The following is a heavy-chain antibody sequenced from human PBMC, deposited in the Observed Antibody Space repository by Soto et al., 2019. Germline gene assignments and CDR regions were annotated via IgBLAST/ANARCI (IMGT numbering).Heavy chain of an antibody. V-gene: IGHV3-30*03. CDR2: MSYDGSRQ. CDR1: GFTLSGND. Sequence: QVQLVESGGGVVQPGRSLRLSCAASGFTLSGNDMHWVRQAPGKGPEWVAVMSYDGSRQYYADSVKGRSTISRDTSKSTLYLQMNSLRTEDTAVYYCARGGWYASWSSSDCWGQGTLVTVSS. J-gene: IGHJ4*02. CDR3: ARGGWYASWSSSDC. D-gene: IGHD2-2*01.